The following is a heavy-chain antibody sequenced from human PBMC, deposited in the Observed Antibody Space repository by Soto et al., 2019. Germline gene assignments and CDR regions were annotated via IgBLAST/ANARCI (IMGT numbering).Heavy chain of an antibody. Sequence: EVQLVESGGGLVQPGGSLRLSCEASGFSFSSYSMNWVRQAPGKGLEWVSYIISSSSAIFYADSVKGRFTISRDNAKNSVYLQMNSLKAEDTAVSYCARAECTSCYGFQYWGQGALVTVSS. CDR1: GFSFSSYS. CDR2: IISSSSAI. J-gene: IGHJ1*01. D-gene: IGHD2-2*01. CDR3: ARAECTSCYGFQY. V-gene: IGHV3-48*01.